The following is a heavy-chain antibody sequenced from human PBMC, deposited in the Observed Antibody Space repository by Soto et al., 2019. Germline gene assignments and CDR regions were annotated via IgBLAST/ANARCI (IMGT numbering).Heavy chain of an antibody. D-gene: IGHD6-13*01. CDR2: IYPGDSDT. CDR1: GYSFTSYW. V-gene: IGHV5-51*01. CDR3: ATTTGYSSSWHYFDY. J-gene: IGHJ4*02. Sequence: GESLNISCKGSGYSFTSYWIGWVRQMPGKGLEWMGIIYPGDSDTRYSPSFQGQVTISADKSISTAYLQWSSLKASDTAMYYCATTTGYSSSWHYFDYWGQGTLVTVSS.